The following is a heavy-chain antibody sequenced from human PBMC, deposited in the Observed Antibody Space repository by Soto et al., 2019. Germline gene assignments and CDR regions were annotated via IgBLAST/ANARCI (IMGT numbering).Heavy chain of an antibody. CDR2: IWSDGNNR. V-gene: IGHV3-33*01. D-gene: IGHD1-1*01. J-gene: IGHJ4*02. Sequence: QVQLVESGGGVVQPGRSPRLSCAASGFMFSNHGMHWVRQAPGKGLEWVAVIWSDGNNRYYADSVKGRFTISRDNSKNTLYLQMNSLRAEDTAVYYCVRGDNWNDEASDYRGQGTLVTVSS. CDR1: GFMFSNHG. CDR3: VRGDNWNDEASDY.